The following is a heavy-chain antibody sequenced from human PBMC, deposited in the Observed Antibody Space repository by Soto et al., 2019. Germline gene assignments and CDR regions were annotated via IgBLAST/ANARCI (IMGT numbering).Heavy chain of an antibody. CDR2: IIPIFGTA. D-gene: IGHD3-9*01. J-gene: IGHJ4*02. CDR1: GGTFSSYA. V-gene: IGHV1-69*13. Sequence: ASVKVSCKASGGTFSSYAISWVRQAPGQGLEWMGGIIPIFGTANYAQKFQGRVTITADESTSTAYMELSSLRSEDTAVYYCAREYILTGPIDYWGQGXLVTVYS. CDR3: AREYILTGPIDY.